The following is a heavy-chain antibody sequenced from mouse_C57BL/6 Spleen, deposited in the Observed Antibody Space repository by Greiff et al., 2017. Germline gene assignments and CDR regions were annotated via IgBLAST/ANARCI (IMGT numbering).Heavy chain of an antibody. J-gene: IGHJ4*01. CDR1: GFTFSDYG. V-gene: IGHV5-17*01. Sequence: DVQLVESGGGLVKPGGSLKLSCAASGFTFSDYGMHWVRQAPEKGLEWVAYISSGSSTIYYADTVKGRFTISRDNAKNTLFLQMTSLRSEDTAMYYCARGDYDEMDYWGQGTSVTGSS. CDR3: ARGDYDEMDY. D-gene: IGHD2-4*01. CDR2: ISSGSSTI.